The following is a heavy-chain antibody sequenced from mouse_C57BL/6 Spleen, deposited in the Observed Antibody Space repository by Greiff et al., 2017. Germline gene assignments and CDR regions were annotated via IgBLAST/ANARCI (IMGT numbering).Heavy chain of an antibody. CDR2: ISYDGSN. CDR1: GYSITSGYY. D-gene: IGHD2-4*01. Sequence: EVKVEESGPGLVKPSQSLSLTCSVTGYSITSGYYWNWIRQFPGNKLEWMGYISYDGSNNYNPSLKNRISITRDTSKNQFFLKLNSVTTEDTATYYCARVGYDYDGAWFAYWGQGTLVTVSA. V-gene: IGHV3-6*01. J-gene: IGHJ3*01. CDR3: ARVGYDYDGAWFAY.